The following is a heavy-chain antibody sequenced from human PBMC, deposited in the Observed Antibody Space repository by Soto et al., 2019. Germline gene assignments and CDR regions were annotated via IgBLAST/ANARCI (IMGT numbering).Heavy chain of an antibody. V-gene: IGHV1-3*01. CDR3: ARDRPSDFWSGYYTNWFDP. CDR1: GYTFTSYA. D-gene: IGHD3-3*01. CDR2: INAGNGNT. Sequence: ASVKVSCKASGYTFTSYAKHWVRQAPGQRLEWMGWINAGNGNTKYSQKFQGRVTITRDTSASTAYMGLSSLRSEDTAVYYCARDRPSDFWSGYYTNWFDPWGQGTLVTVSS. J-gene: IGHJ5*02.